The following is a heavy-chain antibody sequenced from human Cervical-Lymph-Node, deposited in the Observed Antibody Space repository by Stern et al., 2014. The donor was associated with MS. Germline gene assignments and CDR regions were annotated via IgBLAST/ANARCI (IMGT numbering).Heavy chain of an antibody. D-gene: IGHD2-15*01. J-gene: IGHJ4*02. Sequence: EVQLVESGAELKKSGESLTISCKGSGYSFTTYWIGWVRQMPGEGLEYMGIFYPGDSDTRYSPSFQGQVTISFDASSSTAFLHWRSLKASDTATYYCARSPSGVSDPHYFDSWGQGTLVTVSS. CDR3: ARSPSGVSDPHYFDS. CDR2: FYPGDSDT. CDR1: GYSFTTYW. V-gene: IGHV5-51*01.